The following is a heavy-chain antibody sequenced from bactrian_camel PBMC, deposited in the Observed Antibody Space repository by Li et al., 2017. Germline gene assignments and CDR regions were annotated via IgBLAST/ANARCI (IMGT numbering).Heavy chain of an antibody. CDR1: GNHFSRFC. D-gene: IGHD2*01. CDR2: IGLDGTT. Sequence: HVQLVESGGDSVQAGGSLRLSCAASGNHFSRFCMGWYRQFPGKEREEVATIGLDGTTKYTASVQGRFTISQDNDNTLHLQMNSLKPEDTATYYCAAAPRWRRWRLLLPADFSYWGQGTQVTVS. V-gene: IGHV3S53*01. J-gene: IGHJ6*01. CDR3: AAAPRWRRWRLLLPADFSY.